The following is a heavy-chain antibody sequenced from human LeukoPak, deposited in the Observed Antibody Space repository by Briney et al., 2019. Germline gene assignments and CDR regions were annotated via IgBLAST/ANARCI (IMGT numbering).Heavy chain of an antibody. Sequence: GESLKISCKGSGYSFTSYWIGWVRQMPGKGLEWMGIIYPGDSDTRYSPSFQGQVTISADKSISTAYLQWSSLRASDSAMFYCARLASSSSRSVDYWGQGTLVTVSS. V-gene: IGHV5-51*01. CDR1: GYSFTSYW. CDR2: IYPGDSDT. CDR3: ARLASSSSRSVDY. J-gene: IGHJ4*02. D-gene: IGHD6-6*01.